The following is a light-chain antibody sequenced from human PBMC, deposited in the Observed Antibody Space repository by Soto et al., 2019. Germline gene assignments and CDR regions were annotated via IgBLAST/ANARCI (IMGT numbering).Light chain of an antibody. Sequence: EIVMTQSPATLSASVGDRVTITCRASQNINNWLAWYQQKPGKAPKLLIYDASSLESGVPSRFSGSGSGTDFTLTISSLRPEDFATYYCQQSYSTPLTFGPGTKVDI. V-gene: IGKV1-39*01. J-gene: IGKJ3*01. CDR2: DAS. CDR1: QNINNW. CDR3: QQSYSTPLT.